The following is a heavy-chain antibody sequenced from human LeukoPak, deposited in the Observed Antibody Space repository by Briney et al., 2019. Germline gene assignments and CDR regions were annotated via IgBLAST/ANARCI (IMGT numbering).Heavy chain of an antibody. CDR1: GFPFNNYW. Sequence: GGSLKLSCAASGFPFNNYWMHWVRHAPGKGLVWVSSINTDGSTTRYAASVQGRFTISRDNAKNTLSLQMNSLRDDDTAVYYCARAGASGWYAAGWFDPWGQGTLVTVSS. J-gene: IGHJ5*02. D-gene: IGHD6-19*01. V-gene: IGHV3-74*01. CDR2: INTDGSTT. CDR3: ARAGASGWYAAGWFDP.